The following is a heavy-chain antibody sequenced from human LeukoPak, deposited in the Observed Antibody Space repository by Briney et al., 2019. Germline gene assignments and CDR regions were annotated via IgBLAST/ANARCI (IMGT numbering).Heavy chain of an antibody. J-gene: IGHJ4*02. Sequence: SETLSLTCTVSGGSISSSSYYWGWIRQPPGEGLEWIGSIYYSGSTYYNPSLKSRVTISVDTSKNQFSLKLSSVTAADTAVYYCARLASNYGDYGFDYWGQGTLVTVSS. CDR2: IYYSGST. CDR3: ARLASNYGDYGFDY. V-gene: IGHV4-39*01. CDR1: GGSISSSSYY. D-gene: IGHD4-17*01.